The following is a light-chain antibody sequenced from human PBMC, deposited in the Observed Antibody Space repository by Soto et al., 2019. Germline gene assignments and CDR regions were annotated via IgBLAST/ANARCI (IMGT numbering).Light chain of an antibody. CDR3: AAWDDSLNAV. J-gene: IGLJ2*01. V-gene: IGLV1-44*01. Sequence: QSVLTQPPSASGTPGQRVTISCSGSSSNIGSNTVSWYQQVPGSAPKLLIYSNNQRPSGVPDRFSGSKFGTSASLAISGLQSEDEAHYYCAAWDDSLNAVFGGGTQLTVL. CDR2: SNN. CDR1: SSNIGSNT.